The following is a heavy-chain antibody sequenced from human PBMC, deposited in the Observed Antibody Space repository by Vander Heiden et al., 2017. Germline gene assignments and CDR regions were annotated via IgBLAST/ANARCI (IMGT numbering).Heavy chain of an antibody. CDR3: ARDQGGYCSGGSCYSGYYYGMDV. D-gene: IGHD2-15*01. CDR1: GFIFSTYG. V-gene: IGHV3-33*01. J-gene: IGHJ6*02. CDR2: IWYDGSNK. Sequence: QVQLVESGGGVVQPGRSLRLSCAASGFIFSTYGMHWVRQAPGKGLEWVAVIWYDGSNKYYADSVKGRFTISRDNSKNTLYLQTNSLRAEDTAVYYCARDQGGYCSGGSCYSGYYYGMDVWGQGTTVTVSS.